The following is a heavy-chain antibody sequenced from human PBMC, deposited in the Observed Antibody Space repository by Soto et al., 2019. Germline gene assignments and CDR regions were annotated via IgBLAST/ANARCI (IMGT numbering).Heavy chain of an antibody. CDR1: GFTFSSYG. CDR2: IWYDGSNK. CDR3: ARGATPYDQDHWFDP. D-gene: IGHD3-22*01. V-gene: IGHV3-33*01. J-gene: IGHJ5*02. Sequence: QVQLVESGGGVVQPGRSLRLSCAASGFTFSSYGMHWVRQAPGKGLEWVAVIWYDGSNKYYADSVKGRFTISRDNSKNTLYLQMNSLRAEDTAVYYCARGATPYDQDHWFDPWGQGTLVTVSS.